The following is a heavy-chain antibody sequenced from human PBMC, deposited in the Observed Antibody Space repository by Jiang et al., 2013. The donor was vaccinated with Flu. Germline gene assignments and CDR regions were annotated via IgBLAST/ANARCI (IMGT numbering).Heavy chain of an antibody. CDR1: GGSFSGYY. Sequence: ETLSLTCAVYGGSFSGYYWSWIRQPPGKGLEWIGEINHSGSTNYNPSLKSRVTISVDTSKNQFSLKLSSVTAADTAVYYCARGLAAAAWFDPWGQGTLVTVSS. J-gene: IGHJ5*02. CDR2: INHSGST. CDR3: ARGLAAAAWFDP. D-gene: IGHD6-13*01. V-gene: IGHV4-34*01.